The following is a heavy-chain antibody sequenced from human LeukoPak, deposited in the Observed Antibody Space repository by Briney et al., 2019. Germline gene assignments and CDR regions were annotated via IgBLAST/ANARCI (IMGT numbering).Heavy chain of an antibody. J-gene: IGHJ4*02. CDR3: ARVYYYYDSSGILTLYFDY. CDR1: GYTFTDHY. Sequence: ASVKVSCKALGYTFTDHYFHWLRQAPGQGLEWMGWVNPTSGGTNYAQKFQGRVTMTRDTSISTAYMELSRLRSDDTAVYYCARVYYYYDSSGILTLYFDYWGQGTLVTVSS. D-gene: IGHD3-22*01. CDR2: VNPTSGGT. V-gene: IGHV1-2*02.